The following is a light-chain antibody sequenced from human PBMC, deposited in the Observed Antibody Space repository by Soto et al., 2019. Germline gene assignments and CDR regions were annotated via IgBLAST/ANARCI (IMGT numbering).Light chain of an antibody. CDR2: KAS. Sequence: DIQMTQSPSTLSASVGDRVTITCRASQSISSWLAWYQQKPGKAPKLLIYKASSLDSGVPSRFSGSGSGTDFTLTISSLQPDDFATYYCQQYNSYPITFSQGTRLEIK. J-gene: IGKJ5*01. CDR3: QQYNSYPIT. CDR1: QSISSW. V-gene: IGKV1-5*03.